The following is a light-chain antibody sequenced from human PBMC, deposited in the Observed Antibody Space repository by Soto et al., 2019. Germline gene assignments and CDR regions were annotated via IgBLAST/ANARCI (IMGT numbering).Light chain of an antibody. CDR3: HQRSDWPIT. J-gene: IGKJ5*01. CDR1: QSLGTS. Sequence: EIVLTQSPATLSLSPGERATLSCRASQSLGTSLAWYQQNPGQAPRLLIYGAYNRATGVPARFSGGGSGPDYTLTIISLEPEDSAIYYCHQRSDWPITFGQGTRLEIK. V-gene: IGKV3-11*01. CDR2: GAY.